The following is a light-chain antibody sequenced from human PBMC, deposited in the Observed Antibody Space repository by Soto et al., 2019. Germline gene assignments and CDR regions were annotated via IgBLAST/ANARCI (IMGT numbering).Light chain of an antibody. V-gene: IGKV1-5*03. CDR2: KAS. Sequence: DIQMTQSPSTLSASVGDRVTITCRASQSINNWLAGYQQKPGKAPKLFIFKASTLESGVTSRFSGSGSGTEFTLSISSLQPDDFATYFCQQYESFPRPFGQGTKVEIK. J-gene: IGKJ1*01. CDR3: QQYESFPRP. CDR1: QSINNW.